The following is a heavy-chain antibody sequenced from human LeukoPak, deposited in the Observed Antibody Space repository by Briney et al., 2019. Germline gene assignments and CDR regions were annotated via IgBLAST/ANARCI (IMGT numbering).Heavy chain of an antibody. V-gene: IGHV4-34*01. D-gene: IGHD5-24*01. J-gene: IGHJ4*02. CDR2: VNHSRGT. Sequence: SETLSLSCAAHGGSFSGFYWTWMRQPPGKGPEWIGEVNHSRGTNYNPSLKSRVTISEDTSKNQFSLNLTSVTAADTAVYYCARGLGEGYPDSWGQGTLVTVSS. CDR3: ARGLGEGYPDS. CDR1: GGSFSGFY.